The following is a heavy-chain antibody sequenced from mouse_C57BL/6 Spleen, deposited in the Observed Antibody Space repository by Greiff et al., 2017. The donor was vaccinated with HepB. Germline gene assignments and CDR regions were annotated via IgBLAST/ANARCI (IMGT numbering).Heavy chain of an antibody. CDR1: GYTFTSYW. J-gene: IGHJ2*01. Sequence: QVHVKQPGAELVKPGASVKLSCKASGYTFTSYWMHWVKQRPGQGLEWIGMIHPNSGSTNYNEKFKSKATLTVDKSSSTAYMQLSSLTSEDSAVYYCAKKVVGVLDYWGQGTTLTVSS. V-gene: IGHV1-64*01. D-gene: IGHD1-1*02. CDR2: IHPNSGST. CDR3: AKKVVGVLDY.